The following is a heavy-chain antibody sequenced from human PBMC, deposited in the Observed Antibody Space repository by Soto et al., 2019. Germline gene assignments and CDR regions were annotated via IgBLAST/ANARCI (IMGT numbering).Heavy chain of an antibody. CDR1: GFSLTTNGVG. D-gene: IGHD3-22*01. CDR3: AHLVRTFDV. V-gene: IGHV2-5*02. CDR2: IYWDHDQ. Sequence: QITLKESGPSLVKPTQTLTLTCTFSGFSLTTNGVGVGWVRQPPGKAMEWLAIIYWDHDQYFSPSLKDRLTISNDTSTNQVVLLMTRMDPVDMATYFCAHLVRTFDVWGHGTVVTFSS. J-gene: IGHJ3*01.